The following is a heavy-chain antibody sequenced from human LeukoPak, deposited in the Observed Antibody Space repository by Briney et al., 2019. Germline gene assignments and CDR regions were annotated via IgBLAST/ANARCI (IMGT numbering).Heavy chain of an antibody. Sequence: PGGSLRLSCAASGFTFSSYAMHWVRQAPGKGLEWVAVISYDGSNKYYADSVKGRFTISRDNSKNTLYLQMNSLRAEDTAVYYCARDPLGPHPRELSLGYFDYWGQGTLVTVSS. CDR1: GFTFSSYA. CDR3: ARDPLGPHPRELSLGYFDY. D-gene: IGHD3-16*02. V-gene: IGHV3-30-3*01. J-gene: IGHJ4*02. CDR2: ISYDGSNK.